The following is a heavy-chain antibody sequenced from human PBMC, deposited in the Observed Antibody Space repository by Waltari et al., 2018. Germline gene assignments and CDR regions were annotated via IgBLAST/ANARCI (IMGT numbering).Heavy chain of an antibody. CDR2: ISGSGGST. CDR1: GFTFSSYA. Sequence: EVQLLESGGGLVQPGGSLRLSCAASGFTFSSYAMSWVRQAPGKGLEWVSAISGSGGSTYYADYVKGRVTISRDNSKNTMYLQMNSRRAEDTAVYYCAKAPPLWDYDSSGYYGEFDYWGQGTLVTVSS. V-gene: IGHV3-23*01. D-gene: IGHD3-22*01. CDR3: AKAPPLWDYDSSGYYGEFDY. J-gene: IGHJ4*02.